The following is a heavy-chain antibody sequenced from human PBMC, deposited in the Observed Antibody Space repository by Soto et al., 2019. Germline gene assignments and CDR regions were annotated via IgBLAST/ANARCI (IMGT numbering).Heavy chain of an antibody. CDR3: ARDLGWGYCISSSIYPHYYGMDV. CDR1: GYTFTGYY. CDR2: INPNSGGT. D-gene: IGHD2-2*01. Sequence: GASVKVSCKASGYTFTGYYMHWVRQAPRQGLEWMGWINPNSGGTNYAQKFQGWVTMTRDTSISTAYMELSRLRSDDTAVYYCARDLGWGYCISSSIYPHYYGMDVWGQGTTLTVSS. V-gene: IGHV1-2*04. J-gene: IGHJ6*02.